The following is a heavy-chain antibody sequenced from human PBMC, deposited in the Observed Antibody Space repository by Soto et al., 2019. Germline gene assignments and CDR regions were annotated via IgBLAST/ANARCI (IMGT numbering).Heavy chain of an antibody. V-gene: IGHV1-3*01. D-gene: IGHD1-26*01. CDR1: GYAFTTSA. J-gene: IGHJ5*02. CDR2: INPATGDT. CDR3: ARASGRSKLLPFYFDP. Sequence: QVHLVQSGAEVQKPGASVRISCQASGYAFTTSAIHWVRQAPGQSLEWMGWINPATGDTKYSQNVRGRVTFALDTSATTADVDLRSLASHDTAVYYCARASGRSKLLPFYFDPWGQGTQVTVSS.